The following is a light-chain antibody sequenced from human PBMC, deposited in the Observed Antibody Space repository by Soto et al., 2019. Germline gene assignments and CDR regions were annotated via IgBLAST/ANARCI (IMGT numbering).Light chain of an antibody. J-gene: IGLJ1*01. CDR2: DVS. V-gene: IGLV2-14*03. Sequence: QSALTQPASVSGSPGQSITISCTGTSSDVGGYNYVSWYQQYPGKAPKLMIYDVSNRPSGVSNRFSGYKSGNTASLTISGLQAEDEADYYCSSYTTSNTFYVFGTGTKLTVL. CDR1: SSDVGGYNY. CDR3: SSYTTSNTFYV.